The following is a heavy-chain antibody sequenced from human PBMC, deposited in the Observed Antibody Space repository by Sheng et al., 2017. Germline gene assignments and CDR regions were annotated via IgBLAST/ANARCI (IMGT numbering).Heavy chain of an antibody. Sequence: QVQLVQSGAEVKKPGSSVKVSCKASGGTFSSYAISWVRQAPGRRALSGVGGIIPIFGTANYAQKFQGRVTITADESTSTAYMELSSLRSEDTAVYYCAKSSSGPYGMDVWGQGTTVTVSS. CDR2: IIPIFGTA. D-gene: IGHD6-19*01. J-gene: IGHJ6*02. CDR3: AKSSSGPYGMDV. CDR1: GGTFSSYA. V-gene: IGHV1-69*01.